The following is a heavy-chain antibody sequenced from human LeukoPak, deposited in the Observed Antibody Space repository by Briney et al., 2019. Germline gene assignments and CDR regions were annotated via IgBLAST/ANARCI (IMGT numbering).Heavy chain of an antibody. V-gene: IGHV3-74*01. CDR2: NDGDGSST. Sequence: WGSLRLSCAASGFTFSGYWMQWVRQAPGKGLVWVSRNDGDGSSTHYADSVKGRFTISRDNAKNTLYLQMNSLRAEDTAVYYCARGYSGYFYYWGQGTLVTVSS. D-gene: IGHD5-12*01. CDR1: GFTFSGYW. J-gene: IGHJ4*02. CDR3: ARGYSGYFYY.